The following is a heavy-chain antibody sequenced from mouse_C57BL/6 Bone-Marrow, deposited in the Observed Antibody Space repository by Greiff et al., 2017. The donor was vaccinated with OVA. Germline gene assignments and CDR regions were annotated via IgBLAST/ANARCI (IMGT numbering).Heavy chain of an antibody. CDR2: IYPGDGDT. CDR1: GYAFSSSW. V-gene: IGHV1-82*01. Sequence: QVTLKVSGPELVKPGASVKISCKASGYAFSSSWMNWVKQRPGKGLEWIGRIYPGDGDTNYNGKFKGKATLTADKSSSTAYMQLSSLTSEDSAVYFCARWRIYYYAMDYWGQGTSVTVSS. CDR3: ARWRIYYYAMDY. J-gene: IGHJ4*01.